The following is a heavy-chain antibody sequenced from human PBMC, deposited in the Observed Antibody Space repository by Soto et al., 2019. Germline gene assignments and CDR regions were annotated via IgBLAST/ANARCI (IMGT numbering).Heavy chain of an antibody. CDR3: AREPVGPDYAMDV. CDR2: LGFAGGGR. J-gene: IGHJ6*02. V-gene: IGHV3-33*01. CDR1: GFDFSSYG. D-gene: IGHD1-26*01. Sequence: QMQLVESGGGVVQPGTSLRLSCAASGFDFSSYGMHWVRQTPGKGLEWVAGLGFAGGGRYYADVVKGRFTISTDNTKKMLYLQMVSLLAVDVALYYCAREPVGPDYAMDVWGQGTTVTVSS.